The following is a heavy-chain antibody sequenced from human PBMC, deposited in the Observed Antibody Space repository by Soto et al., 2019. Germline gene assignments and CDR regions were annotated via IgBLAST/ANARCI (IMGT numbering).Heavy chain of an antibody. CDR2: ISSSSSTI. CDR3: ALGSTQVFDY. CDR1: GFTFSSYS. V-gene: IGHV3-48*01. D-gene: IGHD1-26*01. J-gene: IGHJ4*02. Sequence: EVQLVESGGGLLQPGVSLRLSCAASGFTFSSYSMNWVRQAPGKGLEWVSYISSSSSTIYYADSVKGRFTISRDNAKNSLYLQMNSLRAEDRAVYYCALGSTQVFDYWGQGTLVTVSS.